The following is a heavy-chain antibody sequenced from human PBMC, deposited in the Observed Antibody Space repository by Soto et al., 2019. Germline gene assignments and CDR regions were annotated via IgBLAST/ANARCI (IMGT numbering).Heavy chain of an antibody. J-gene: IGHJ4*02. D-gene: IGHD1-1*01. V-gene: IGHV3-7*01. CDR1: GFTFSTYW. CDR3: VRGGGNFDY. Sequence: EVQLVDSGGGLVQPGGSLRLSCAASGFTFSTYWMSWVRQDPGKGLEWVANIKPDGSEKYYVDSVKGRFTISRDNAKNSLYLQMNSLRGEDTAVYYCVRGGGNFDYWGQGTLVTVSS. CDR2: IKPDGSEK.